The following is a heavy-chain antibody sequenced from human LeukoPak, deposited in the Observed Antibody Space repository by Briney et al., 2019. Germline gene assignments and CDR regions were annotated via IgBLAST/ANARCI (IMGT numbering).Heavy chain of an antibody. Sequence: GGTLRLSCAASGFTFSSYAMSWVRQAPGEGLEWVSAISGSGGSTYYADSVKGRFTISRDNSKNTLYLQMNSLRAEDTAVYYCAKGIDAGGSYFFDYWGQGTLVTVSA. D-gene: IGHD1-26*01. CDR2: ISGSGGST. J-gene: IGHJ4*02. CDR3: AKGIDAGGSYFFDY. V-gene: IGHV3-23*01. CDR1: GFTFSSYA.